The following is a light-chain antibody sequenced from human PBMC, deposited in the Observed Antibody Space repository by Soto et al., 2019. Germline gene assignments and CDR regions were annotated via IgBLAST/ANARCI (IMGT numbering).Light chain of an antibody. CDR1: QSISTW. CDR2: KAS. CDR3: LQYNTYPLT. Sequence: DIQMTQSPSTLSASVGDRVTITCRASQSISTWLAWYQQKPGKAPNLLFYKASTLQSGVPSRFSGSGSGTEFTLTISSLQPDDFATYYCLQYNTYPLTFGGGTKVEIK. J-gene: IGKJ4*01. V-gene: IGKV1-5*03.